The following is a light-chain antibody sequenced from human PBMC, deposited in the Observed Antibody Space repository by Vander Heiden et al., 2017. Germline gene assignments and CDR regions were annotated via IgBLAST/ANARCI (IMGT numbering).Light chain of an antibody. CDR3: QQSYSTPLT. J-gene: IGKJ5*01. V-gene: IGKV1-39*01. CDR1: QSITYF. Sequence: DIEMTQTPSSLSASVGDRVTITCRASQSITYFLNWYQQKPGKAPKLFIYSASSLQTGVPSRFSGSGSGTDFTLTINSLQPEDFATYHCQQSYSTPLTFGPGTRLEIK. CDR2: SAS.